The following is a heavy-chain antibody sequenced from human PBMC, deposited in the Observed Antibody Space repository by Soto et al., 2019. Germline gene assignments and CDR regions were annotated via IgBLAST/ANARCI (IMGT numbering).Heavy chain of an antibody. J-gene: IGHJ4*02. CDR1: GFTFSSYG. V-gene: IGHV3-33*01. CDR3: ARGARYSGYPDFDY. CDR2: IWYDGSNK. Sequence: QVQLVESGGGVVQPGRSLRLSCAASGFTFSSYGMHWVRQAPGKGLEWVAVIWYDGSNKYYADSVKGRFTISRDNSKNTLYLQMNSLRAEDTAVYYCARGARYSGYPDFDYWGQGTLVTVSS. D-gene: IGHD5-12*01.